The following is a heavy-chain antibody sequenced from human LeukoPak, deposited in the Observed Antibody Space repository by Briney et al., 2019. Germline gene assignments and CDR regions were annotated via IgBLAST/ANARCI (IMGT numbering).Heavy chain of an antibody. Sequence: PGGPLRLSCAASGFTFNIYALHWVRQAPGKGLEWVAVISYDGSNKYYGDSVKGRFTISRDNSKNTVYLQMNSLRTEDTAVYYCARDIVGADNDAFDIWGQGTMVTVSS. J-gene: IGHJ3*02. V-gene: IGHV3-30-3*01. CDR3: ARDIVGADNDAFDI. CDR2: ISYDGSNK. CDR1: GFTFNIYA. D-gene: IGHD1-26*01.